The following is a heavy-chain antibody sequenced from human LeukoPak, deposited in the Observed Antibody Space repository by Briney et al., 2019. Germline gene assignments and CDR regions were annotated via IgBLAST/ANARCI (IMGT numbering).Heavy chain of an antibody. V-gene: IGHV4-59*08. J-gene: IGHJ4*02. CDR3: ARRPTGDPKFDY. CDR1: GASITSYY. Sequence: SETLSLTCTVSGASITSYYWSWIRQPPGKGLEWIGYIYYSGTTKYNPSLKSRVTLSADTSKNRFSLKLSTVTAADTAVYYCARRPTGDPKFDYWGQGTLVTVSS. CDR2: IYYSGTT. D-gene: IGHD7-27*01.